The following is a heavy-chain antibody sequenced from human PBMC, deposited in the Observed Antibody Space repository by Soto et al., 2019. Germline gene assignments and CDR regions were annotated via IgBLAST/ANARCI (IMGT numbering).Heavy chain of an antibody. J-gene: IGHJ3*02. CDR3: ARDWIPRGVILKRDDAFDI. V-gene: IGHV4-61*01. CDR2: IYYSGST. Sequence: PSETLSLTCTVSGGSISSSSYYWSWIRQPPGKGLEWIGYIYYSGSTNYNPSLKSRVTISVDTSKNQFSLKLSSVTAADTAVYYCARDWIPRGVILKRDDAFDIWGQGTMVTVSS. CDR1: GGSISSSSYY. D-gene: IGHD3-10*01.